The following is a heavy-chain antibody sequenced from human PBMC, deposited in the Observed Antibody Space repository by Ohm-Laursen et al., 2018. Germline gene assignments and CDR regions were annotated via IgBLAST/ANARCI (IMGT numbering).Heavy chain of an antibody. V-gene: IGHV4-38-2*01. Sequence: SETLSLTCAVSGYSISSGYFWGWIRQPPGKGLEWIGTIYHSGSTYYNPSLKSRVTISLDTSRNQFSLRLTSLTAADTAVYYCARNFNWENPYNFAYWGQGILVTVSS. CDR1: GYSISSGYF. CDR3: ARNFNWENPYNFAY. D-gene: IGHD3-9*01. CDR2: IYHSGST. J-gene: IGHJ4*02.